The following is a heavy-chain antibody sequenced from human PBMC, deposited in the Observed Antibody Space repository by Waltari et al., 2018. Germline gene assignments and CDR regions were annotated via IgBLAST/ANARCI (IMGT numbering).Heavy chain of an antibody. CDR1: GFTVRNS. Sequence: EVQLVESGGGLIQPGGSLRLSCAASGFTVRNSMRWVRQAPGKGLEWVSVIYTGGSTDYADSVKGRFTISRDNSKNTLYLQMNSLRAEDTAVYYCATSMAVAGKGRGWFDSWGQGTLVTVSS. CDR2: IYTGGST. D-gene: IGHD6-19*01. J-gene: IGHJ5*01. CDR3: ATSMAVAGKGRGWFDS. V-gene: IGHV3-53*01.